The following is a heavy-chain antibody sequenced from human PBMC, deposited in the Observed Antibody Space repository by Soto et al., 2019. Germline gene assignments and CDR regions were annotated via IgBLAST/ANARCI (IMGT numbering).Heavy chain of an antibody. CDR3: ARDPQAPDIVATTSYYYYMDV. D-gene: IGHD5-12*01. J-gene: IGHJ6*03. CDR1: GFTFSSYS. V-gene: IGHV3-21*01. CDR2: ISRSSSYI. Sequence: EVQLVESGGGLVKPGGSLRLFCAASGFTFSSYSMNWVRQAPAKGLEWVSSISRSSSYIYYADSVKGRFTISRDNAKNSLYLQMNSLRAEDTAVYYCARDPQAPDIVATTSYYYYMDVWGKGTTVTVSS.